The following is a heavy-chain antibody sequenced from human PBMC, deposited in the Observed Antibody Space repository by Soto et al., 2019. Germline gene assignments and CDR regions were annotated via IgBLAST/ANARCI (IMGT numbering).Heavy chain of an antibody. J-gene: IGHJ4*02. CDR2: INPNSGGT. Sequence: QVQLVQSGAEVKKPGASVKVSCKASGYTFTGYYMHWVRQAPGQGLEWMGWINPNSGGTNYAQKFQGWVTMTRDTSISTAYMELSRLRSDNTAVYYCARVAAAGTALFDYWGQGTLVTVSS. CDR1: GYTFTGYY. CDR3: ARVAAAGTALFDY. V-gene: IGHV1-2*04. D-gene: IGHD6-13*01.